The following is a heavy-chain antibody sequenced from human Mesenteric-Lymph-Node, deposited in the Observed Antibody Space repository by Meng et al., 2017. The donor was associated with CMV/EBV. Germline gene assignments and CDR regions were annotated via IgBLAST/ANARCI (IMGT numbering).Heavy chain of an antibody. CDR2: IRYDGNNR. J-gene: IGHJ4*02. Sequence: GGSLRLSCAASGFTFSNYEMNWVRQAPGKGLQWVAFIRYDGNNRYYAGSVKGRFTISRDISKNSLYLQMNSLRVEDTAVYYCAREPYDFWSGPGALDYWGQGTLVTVSS. CDR1: GFTFSNYE. D-gene: IGHD3-3*01. V-gene: IGHV3-30*02. CDR3: AREPYDFWSGPGALDY.